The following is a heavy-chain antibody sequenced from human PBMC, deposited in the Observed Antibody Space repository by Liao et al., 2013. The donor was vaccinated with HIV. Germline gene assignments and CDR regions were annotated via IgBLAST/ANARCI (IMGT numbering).Heavy chain of an antibody. Sequence: QVQLQESGPGLVKPSETLSLTCSVSGGSSRSYFWNWIRQAPGRGLEWIGYVYSDSGSTKYNPSLKSRGTISVDTSKNQISLKLNSVTAADTAVYYCARGPRGTVTGPVRFDYWAREPWSPSPQ. CDR2: VYSDSGST. D-gene: IGHD6-19*01. V-gene: IGHV4-59*01. CDR1: GGSSRSYF. J-gene: IGHJ4*02. CDR3: ARGPRGTVTGPVRFDY.